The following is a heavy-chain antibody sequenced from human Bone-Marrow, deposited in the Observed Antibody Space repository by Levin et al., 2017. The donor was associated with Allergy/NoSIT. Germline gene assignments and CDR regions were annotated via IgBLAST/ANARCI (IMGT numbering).Heavy chain of an antibody. CDR2: TSYDGSNK. Sequence: SCAASGFTFSTHGMHWVRQAPGKGLEWVAITSYDGSNKYYADSVKGRFTISRDNSKNTVFLQMNSLRPEDTAVYYCAKDRAVYDDSDSLDYWGQGTLVTVSS. V-gene: IGHV3-30*18. CDR1: GFTFSTHG. CDR3: AKDRAVYDDSDSLDY. J-gene: IGHJ4*02. D-gene: IGHD5/OR15-5a*01.